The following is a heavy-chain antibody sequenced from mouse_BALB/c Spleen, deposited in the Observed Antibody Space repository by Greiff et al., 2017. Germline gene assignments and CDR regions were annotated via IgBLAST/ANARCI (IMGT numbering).Heavy chain of an antibody. V-gene: IGHV1-54*01. CDR1: GYAFTNYL. CDR2: INPGSGGT. J-gene: IGHJ2*01. CDR3: ARSYYDYDGDY. D-gene: IGHD2-4*01. Sequence: VKVVESGAELVRPGTSVKVSCKASGYAFTNYLIEWVKQRPGQGLEWIGVINPGSGGTNYNEKFKGKATLTADKSSSTAYMQLSSLTSDDSAVYFCARSYYDYDGDYWGQGTTLTVSS.